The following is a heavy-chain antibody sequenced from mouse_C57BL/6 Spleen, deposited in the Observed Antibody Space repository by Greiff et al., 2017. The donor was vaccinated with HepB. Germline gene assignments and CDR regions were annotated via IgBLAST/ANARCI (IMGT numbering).Heavy chain of an antibody. CDR1: GFTFSSYA. CDR2: ISDGGSYT. D-gene: IGHD3-2*02. J-gene: IGHJ3*01. CDR3: ARDQRSGYVAWFAY. Sequence: EVQLVESGGGLVKPGGSLKLSCAASGFTFSSYAMSWVRQTPEKRLEWVATISDGGSYTYYPDNVKGRFTISRDNAKNNLYLQMSHLKSEDTAMYYCARDQRSGYVAWFAYWGQGTLVTVSA. V-gene: IGHV5-4*01.